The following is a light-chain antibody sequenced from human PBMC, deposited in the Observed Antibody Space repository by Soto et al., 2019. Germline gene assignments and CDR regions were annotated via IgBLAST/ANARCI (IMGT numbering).Light chain of an antibody. J-gene: IGKJ1*01. CDR2: GAS. CDR3: QQLIGSPWT. Sequence: IQLTQSPSSLSASVGDRVTITCRASPAIASFLAWYQQKPGTAPKLLIYGASTLQSGVPSRFSGSRSGTDYTLTIASLQPEDFATYYCQQLIGSPWTFGQGTKVEIK. CDR1: PAIASF. V-gene: IGKV1-9*01.